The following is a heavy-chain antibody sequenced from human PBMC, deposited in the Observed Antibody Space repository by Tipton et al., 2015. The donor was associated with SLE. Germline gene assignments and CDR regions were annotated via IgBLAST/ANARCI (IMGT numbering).Heavy chain of an antibody. CDR3: AGHITMLFDY. D-gene: IGHD3-10*01. CDR1: GGSISSYY. CDR2: IYYSGST. J-gene: IGHJ4*02. Sequence: TLSLTCTVSGGSISSYYWGWIRQPPGKGLEWIGSIYYSGSTYYNPSLKSRVTISVDTSKNQFSLKLSSVTAADTAVYYCAGHITMLFDYWGQGTQVTVSS. V-gene: IGHV4-39*01.